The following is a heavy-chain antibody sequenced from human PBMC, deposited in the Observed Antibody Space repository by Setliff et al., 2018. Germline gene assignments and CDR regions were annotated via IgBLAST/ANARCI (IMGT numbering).Heavy chain of an antibody. CDR1: GYPFVGYF. CDR3: AKQWELAFDY. D-gene: IGHD1-26*01. V-gene: IGHV1-2*02. J-gene: IGHJ4*02. Sequence: ASVKVSCKTSGYPFVGYFIYWMRQAPGQGLEWVGWIDPKSGRTKYAVKFQGRVTMTRDTSSSTIYMEVNSLTSDDTAVYFCAKQWELAFDYWGQGTQVTVSS. CDR2: IDPKSGRT.